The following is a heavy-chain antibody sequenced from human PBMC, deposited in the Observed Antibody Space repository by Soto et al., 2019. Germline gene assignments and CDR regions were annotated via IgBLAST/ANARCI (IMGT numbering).Heavy chain of an antibody. CDR3: ARDYLSGYYYDS. D-gene: IGHD6-13*01. CDR2: INAGNGNT. V-gene: IGHV1-3*01. J-gene: IGHJ4*02. Sequence: ASVKVSCKASGYTFTSYAMHWVRQAPGQRLEWMGWINAGNGNTKYSQKFQGRVTITRDTSASTAYMELSSLRSEDTAVYYCARDYLSGYYYDSWGQGTLVTVSS. CDR1: GYTFTSYA.